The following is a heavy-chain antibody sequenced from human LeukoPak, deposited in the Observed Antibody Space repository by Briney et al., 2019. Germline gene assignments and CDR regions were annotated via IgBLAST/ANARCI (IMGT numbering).Heavy chain of an antibody. CDR2: IYYSGST. D-gene: IGHD3-10*01. Sequence: SETLSLTCTVSGGSISSYYWSWIRQPPGKGLEWIGYIYYSGSTNYNPSLKSRVTISVDTSKNQFSLKLSSVTAADTAVYYCARDYYGSGSLYWFDPWGQGTLVTVSS. CDR1: GGSISSYY. J-gene: IGHJ5*02. V-gene: IGHV4-59*01. CDR3: ARDYYGSGSLYWFDP.